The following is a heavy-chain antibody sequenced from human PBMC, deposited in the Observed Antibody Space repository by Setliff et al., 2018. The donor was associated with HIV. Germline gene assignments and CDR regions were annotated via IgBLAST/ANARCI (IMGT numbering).Heavy chain of an antibody. CDR3: VKVGPSYYYDSTGYSPDAFDI. CDR2: IHTSGNI. J-gene: IGHJ3*02. D-gene: IGHD3-22*01. CDR1: GGSFSGYY. V-gene: IGHV4-59*10. Sequence: SETLSLTGAVYGGSFSGYYWSWIRQPPGKGLEWIGRIHTSGNIRYNASLQSRVTMSTDTSNNQFSLKLSSVTAADTAVYYCVKVGPSYYYDSTGYSPDAFDIWGHGTKVTVSS.